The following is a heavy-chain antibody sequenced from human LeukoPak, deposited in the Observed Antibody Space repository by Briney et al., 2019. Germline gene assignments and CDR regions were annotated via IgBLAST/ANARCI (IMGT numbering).Heavy chain of an antibody. V-gene: IGHV3-53*01. CDR2: IYSGGST. CDR1: GFTVSSNY. CDR3: ARVGGSSSGDYYYYYMDV. D-gene: IGHD6-6*01. J-gene: IGHJ6*03. Sequence: GGSLRLSCAASGFTVSSNYMSWVRQAPGKGLEWVSVIYSGGSTYYADSVKGRFTISRDNAKNTLYLQMNSLRAEDTAVYYCARVGGSSSGDYYYYYMDVWGKGTTVTVSS.